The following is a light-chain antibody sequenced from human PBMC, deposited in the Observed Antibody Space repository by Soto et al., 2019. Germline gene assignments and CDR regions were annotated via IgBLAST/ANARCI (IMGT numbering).Light chain of an antibody. CDR1: QSVSNN. J-gene: IGKJ2*01. CDR3: HQYNHWSPVYS. Sequence: EVVLTQSPVTLPMSPGERATLSCRASQSVSNNLAWYQQKPGQAPRLLIHGASTRASGVTARFSGSGSGSEFTLTITGLQSADIGIYAGHQYNHWSPVYSFSQGTRLVIK. CDR2: GAS. V-gene: IGKV3-15*01.